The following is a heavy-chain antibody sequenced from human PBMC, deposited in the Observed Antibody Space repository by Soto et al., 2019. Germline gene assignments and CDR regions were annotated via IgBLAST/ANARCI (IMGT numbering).Heavy chain of an antibody. CDR3: ASDARLYCSGGSCYSGWFDP. J-gene: IGHJ5*02. CDR1: GDSVSNNSAA. CDR2: TYYRSKWYN. Sequence: KQSQTLSLTCVISGDSVSNNSAAWNWIRQSPSRGLEWLGRTYYRSKWYNDYAVSVKSRITINPDTSGNQFSLQLTSVTPEDTAVYYCASDARLYCSGGSCYSGWFDPWGQGILVTVSS. D-gene: IGHD2-15*01. V-gene: IGHV6-1*01.